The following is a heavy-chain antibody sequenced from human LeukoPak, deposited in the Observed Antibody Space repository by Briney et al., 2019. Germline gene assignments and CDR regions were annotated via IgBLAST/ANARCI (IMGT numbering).Heavy chain of an antibody. J-gene: IGHJ6*02. CDR2: INPSGGST. CDR3: AGSSQATMYYYYGMDV. CDR1: GYTFTSYY. Sequence: ASVKVSCKASGYTFTSYYMHWVRQAPGQGLEWMGIINPSGGSTSYAQKFQGRVTMTRDTSTSTVYMELSSLRSEDTAVYYCAGSSQATMYYYYGMDVWGQGTTVTVSS. V-gene: IGHV1-46*01. D-gene: IGHD5-24*01.